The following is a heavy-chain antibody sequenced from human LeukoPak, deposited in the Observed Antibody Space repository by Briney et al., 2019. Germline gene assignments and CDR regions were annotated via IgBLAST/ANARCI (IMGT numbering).Heavy chain of an antibody. CDR1: GFTFSSYG. Sequence: GRSLRLSCAASGFTFSSYGMHWVRQAPGKGLEWVAVISYDGSNKYYADSVKGRFTISRDNSKNTLYLQMNSLRAEDTAVYYCARGVSLWSYYYFDYWGQGTLVTVSS. V-gene: IGHV3-30*03. CDR2: ISYDGSNK. J-gene: IGHJ4*02. D-gene: IGHD3-10*01. CDR3: ARGVSLWSYYYFDY.